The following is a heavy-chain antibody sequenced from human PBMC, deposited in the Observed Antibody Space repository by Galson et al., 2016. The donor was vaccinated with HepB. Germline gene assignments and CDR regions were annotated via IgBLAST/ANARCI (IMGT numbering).Heavy chain of an antibody. Sequence: SLRLSCAASGFIFSSYGMHWVRQAPGKGLEWVAVIWYDGSNKYYADSVKGRFTISRDNSKNTLYLQMNSLRGEDTAVYYCAREAFYYDTWGRGTLVTVSS. CDR1: GFIFSSYG. D-gene: IGHD3-22*01. CDR3: AREAFYYDT. J-gene: IGHJ2*01. V-gene: IGHV3-33*01. CDR2: IWYDGSNK.